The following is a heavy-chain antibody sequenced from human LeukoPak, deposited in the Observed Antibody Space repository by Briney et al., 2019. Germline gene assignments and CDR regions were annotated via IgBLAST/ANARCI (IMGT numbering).Heavy chain of an antibody. CDR1: GFTVSSNY. CDR2: IYSGGST. CDR3: ARTTMAHYYYGMDV. Sequence: PGGSLRLSCAASGFTVSSNYMSWVRQAPGKGLEWVSVIYSGGSTYYADSVKGRFTISRDNSKNTLYLQMNSLRAEDTAVYYCARTTMAHYYYGMDVWGQGTTVTVSS. J-gene: IGHJ6*02. D-gene: IGHD4/OR15-4a*01. V-gene: IGHV3-66*01.